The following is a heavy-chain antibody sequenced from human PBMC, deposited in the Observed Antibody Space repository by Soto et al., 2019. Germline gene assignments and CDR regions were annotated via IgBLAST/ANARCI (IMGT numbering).Heavy chain of an antibody. CDR1: GGTFSSYA. CDR3: ARGGITMVRGVHFGGMDV. D-gene: IGHD3-10*01. J-gene: IGHJ6*02. V-gene: IGHV1-69*01. CDR2: IIPIFGTP. Sequence: QVQLVQSGAEVKKPGSSVKVSCKASGGTFSSYAISWVRQAPGQGLEWMGGIIPIFGTPNYAQKFQGRVTITADESTSTAYMELSSLRSEGTAVYYCARGGITMVRGVHFGGMDVWGQGTTVTVSS.